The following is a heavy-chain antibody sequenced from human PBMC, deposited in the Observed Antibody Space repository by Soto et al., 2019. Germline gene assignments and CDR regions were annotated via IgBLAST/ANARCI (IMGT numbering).Heavy chain of an antibody. D-gene: IGHD5-12*01. CDR2: IYTSGST. CDR1: GGSISSYY. V-gene: IGHV4-4*07. Sequence: SETLSLTCTVSGGSISSYYWSWIRQPAGKGLEWIGRIYTSGSTNYNPSLKSRVTMSVDTSKNQFSLKLSSVTAADTAVYYCARGVEMATIPYYYYYYGMDVWGQGTTVT. J-gene: IGHJ6*02. CDR3: ARGVEMATIPYYYYYYGMDV.